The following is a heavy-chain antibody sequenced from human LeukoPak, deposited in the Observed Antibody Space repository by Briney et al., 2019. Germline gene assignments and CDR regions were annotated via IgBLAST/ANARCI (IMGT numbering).Heavy chain of an antibody. CDR3: ATVGGWGVVVPAARYYYYGMDV. CDR1: GYTLTELS. J-gene: IGHJ6*02. CDR2: FDPEDDET. V-gene: IGHV1-24*01. D-gene: IGHD2-2*01. Sequence: ASVKVSCKVSGYTLTELSMHWVRQAPGKGLEWMGGFDPEDDETICAQKFQGRVTMTEDTSTDTAYMELSSLRSEDTAVYYCATVGGWGVVVPAARYYYYGMDVWGQGTTVTVSS.